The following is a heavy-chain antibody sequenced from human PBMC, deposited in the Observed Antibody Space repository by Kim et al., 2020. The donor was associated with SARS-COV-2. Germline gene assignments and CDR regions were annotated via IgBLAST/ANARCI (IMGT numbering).Heavy chain of an antibody. CDR1: GFTVSSNY. CDR3: ARGGNWLDP. J-gene: IGHJ5*02. Sequence: GGSLRLSCAASGFTVSSNYMSWVRQAPGKGLEWVSILYAGGDAYYADSVKGRFTISRDNSKNTLYLQMNSLRAEDTAVYYCARGGNWLDPRGQGTMVTV. D-gene: IGHD1-26*01. V-gene: IGHV3-53*01. CDR2: LYAGGDA.